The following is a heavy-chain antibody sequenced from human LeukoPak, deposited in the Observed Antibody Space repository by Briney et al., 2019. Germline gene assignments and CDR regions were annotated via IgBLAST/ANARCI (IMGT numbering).Heavy chain of an antibody. D-gene: IGHD2-2*01. Sequence: ASVTVSCKASGGTFSIYAITWVRQAPGQGLEWMGRIIPILGIATYAQNFQGRVTITADKSTSTAYMELSSLRSEDTAVYYCARDLVVSCSSTSCSVAPSDFWGQGTLVTVSS. CDR1: GGTFSIYA. J-gene: IGHJ4*02. CDR3: ARDLVVSCSSTSCSVAPSDF. CDR2: IIPILGIA. V-gene: IGHV1-69*04.